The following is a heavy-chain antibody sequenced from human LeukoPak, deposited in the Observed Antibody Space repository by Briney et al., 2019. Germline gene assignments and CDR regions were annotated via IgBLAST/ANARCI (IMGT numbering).Heavy chain of an antibody. CDR2: TSWDGGST. D-gene: IGHD3-3*01. CDR1: GSTFDDYT. V-gene: IGHV3-43*01. CDR3: AKDIGELAYFDY. J-gene: IGHJ4*02. Sequence: GGSLRLSCAASGSTFDDYTMHWVRQAPGKGLEWVSLTSWDGGSTYYADSVKGRFTVSRDNSKNSLYLQMNSLRTEDTALYYCAKDIGELAYFDYWGQGTLVTVSS.